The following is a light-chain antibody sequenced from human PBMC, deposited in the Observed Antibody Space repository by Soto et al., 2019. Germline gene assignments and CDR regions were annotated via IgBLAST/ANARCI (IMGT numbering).Light chain of an antibody. CDR3: SSYSSSSTL. Sequence: QSALTQPASVSGSPGQSITISCTGSSSDVGGYNYVSWYQQHPGKAPKLIIYDVSNRPSGVSNRFSGSKSANTASLTVSGLQAEDEADYYCSSYSSSSTLFGGGTKLAV. V-gene: IGLV2-14*01. J-gene: IGLJ2*01. CDR1: SSDVGGYNY. CDR2: DVS.